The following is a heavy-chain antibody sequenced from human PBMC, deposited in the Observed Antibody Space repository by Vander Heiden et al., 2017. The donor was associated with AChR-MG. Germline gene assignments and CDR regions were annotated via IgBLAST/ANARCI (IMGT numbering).Heavy chain of an antibody. CDR2: INPNSGGT. CDR3: ARDPPMEQQLVHCGALCLGTHWFDP. CDR1: GYNFTAYY. V-gene: IGHV1-2*06. J-gene: IGHJ5*02. D-gene: IGHD6-13*01. Sequence: QVQLVQSGAEVKNPGASVKVSCMASGYNFTAYYMHWVRQAPGQGLEWLGRINPNSGGTNYAQKFQGRVTMTRDTSISTAYMELSTLESGDTAVYYCARDPPMEQQLVHCGALCLGTHWFDPWGQGTLVTVSS.